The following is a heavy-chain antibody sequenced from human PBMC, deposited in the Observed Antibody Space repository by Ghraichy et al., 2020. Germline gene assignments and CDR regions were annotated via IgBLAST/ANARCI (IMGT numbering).Heavy chain of an antibody. CDR1: GYTFTSYD. Sequence: ASVKVSCKASGYTFTSYDINWVRQATGQGLEWMGWMNPNSGNTGYAQKFQGRVTMTRNTSISTAYMELSSLRSEDTAVYYCARARRASYSSRRNWFDPWGQGTLVTVSS. CDR3: ARARRASYSSRRNWFDP. J-gene: IGHJ5*02. V-gene: IGHV1-8*01. CDR2: MNPNSGNT. D-gene: IGHD6-13*01.